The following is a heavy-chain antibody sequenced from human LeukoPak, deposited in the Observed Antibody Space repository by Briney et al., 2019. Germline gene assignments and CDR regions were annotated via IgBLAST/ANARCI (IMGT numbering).Heavy chain of an antibody. J-gene: IGHJ4*02. D-gene: IGHD6-13*01. CDR2: VYYSGST. CDR1: GGSISSSSYY. V-gene: IGHV4-39*07. CDR3: ARLYSSSWYSAPKYYFDY. Sequence: SETLSLTCTVSGGSISSSSYYWGWIRQPPGKGLEWIGSVYYSGSTYYNPSLKSRVTISVDTSKNQFSLKLSSVTAADTAVYYCARLYSSSWYSAPKYYFDYWGQGTLVTVSS.